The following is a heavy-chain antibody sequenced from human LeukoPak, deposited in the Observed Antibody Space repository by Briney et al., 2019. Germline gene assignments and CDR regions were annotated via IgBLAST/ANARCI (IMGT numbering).Heavy chain of an antibody. CDR3: ARWMATIEQYYYYYMDV. J-gene: IGHJ6*03. CDR1: GYTFTSYD. V-gene: IGHV1-8*01. Sequence: ASVKVSCKASGYTFTSYDINWVRQATGQGLEWMGWMNPNSGNTGYAQKFQGRVTMTRNTSISTAYMELSSLRSEDTAVYYCARWMATIEQYYYYYMDVWGKGTTVIVSS. CDR2: MNPNSGNT. D-gene: IGHD5-24*01.